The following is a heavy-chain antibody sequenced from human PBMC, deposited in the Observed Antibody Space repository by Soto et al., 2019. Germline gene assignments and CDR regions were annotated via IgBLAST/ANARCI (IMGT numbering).Heavy chain of an antibody. CDR1: GGTFSSYT. CDR2: IIPILGIA. Sequence: SVKVSCKASGGTFSSYTISWVRQAPGQGLEWMGRIIPILGIANYAQKFQGRVTITADKSTSTAYMELSSLRSEDTAVYYCARDGCGGDCAAFYYYYGMDVWG. J-gene: IGHJ6*02. D-gene: IGHD2-21*02. V-gene: IGHV1-69*04. CDR3: ARDGCGGDCAAFYYYYGMDV.